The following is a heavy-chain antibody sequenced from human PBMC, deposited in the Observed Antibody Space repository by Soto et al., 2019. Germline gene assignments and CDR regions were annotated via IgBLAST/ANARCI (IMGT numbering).Heavy chain of an antibody. CDR3: ARAKNHDAFDI. Sequence: NPSETLSLTCTVSGGSISSGGYYWSWIRQHPGKGLEWIGYIYYSGSTYYNPSLKSRVTISVDTSKNQFSLKLSSVTAADTAVYYCARAKNHDAFDIWGQGTMVTVSS. V-gene: IGHV4-31*03. CDR1: GGSISSGGYY. CDR2: IYYSGST. J-gene: IGHJ3*02. D-gene: IGHD1-1*01.